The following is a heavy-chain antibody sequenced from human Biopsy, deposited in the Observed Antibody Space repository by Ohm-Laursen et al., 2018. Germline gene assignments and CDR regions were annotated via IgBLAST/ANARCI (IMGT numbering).Heavy chain of an antibody. J-gene: IGHJ1*01. Sequence: SSVKVSCKAPEGTFSNYGVNWVRQAPGQGLEWLGGNIPILGTGNYAQKFQDRVTVAANTSTSTATMELRSLRSDDTAVYYCATKLTGYFHHWGQGTLVSVSS. V-gene: IGHV1-69*06. CDR1: EGTFSNYG. D-gene: IGHD3-9*01. CDR2: NIPILGTG. CDR3: ATKLTGYFHH.